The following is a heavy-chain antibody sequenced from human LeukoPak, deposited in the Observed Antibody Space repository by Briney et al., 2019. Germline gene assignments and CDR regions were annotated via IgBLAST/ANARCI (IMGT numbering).Heavy chain of an antibody. CDR2: IYYSGST. D-gene: IGHD3-10*01. CDR3: AIMVRGAPFDY. CDR1: GYSISSGYY. J-gene: IGHJ4*02. V-gene: IGHV4-61*01. Sequence: PSETLSLTCTVSGYSISSGYYWGWIRQPPGKGLEWIGYIYYSGSTNYNPSLKSRVTMSVDTSKNQFSLKLSSVTAADTAVYYCAIMVRGAPFDYWGQGTLVTVSS.